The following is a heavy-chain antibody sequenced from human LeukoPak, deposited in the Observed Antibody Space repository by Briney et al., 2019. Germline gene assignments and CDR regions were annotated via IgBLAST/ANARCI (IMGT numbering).Heavy chain of an antibody. CDR1: GFIFSDYS. CDR2: IRGSSTDI. V-gene: IGHV3-48*01. CDR3: ERDHYWAFDH. Sequence: GGSLRLSCEASGFIFSDYSMNWVRQAPGKGLEWIAYIRGSSTDITYADSVKGRFSIYRDDAKNSLYLQMGSLRAEDTAVYYCERDHYWAFDHWGQGILVTVSS. D-gene: IGHD2-8*02. J-gene: IGHJ4*02.